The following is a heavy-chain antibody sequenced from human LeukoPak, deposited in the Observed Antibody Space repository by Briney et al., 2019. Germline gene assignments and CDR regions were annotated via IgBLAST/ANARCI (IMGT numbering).Heavy chain of an antibody. CDR3: ARVSGSSWYGAFDI. Sequence: ASVKVSCKASGGTFSSYAISWVRQAPGQGLEWMGWISAYNGNTNYAQKLQGRVTMTTDTSTSTAYMELRSLRSDDTAVYYCARVSGSSWYGAFDIWGQGTMVTVSS. V-gene: IGHV1-18*01. CDR2: ISAYNGNT. J-gene: IGHJ3*02. CDR1: GGTFSSYA. D-gene: IGHD6-13*01.